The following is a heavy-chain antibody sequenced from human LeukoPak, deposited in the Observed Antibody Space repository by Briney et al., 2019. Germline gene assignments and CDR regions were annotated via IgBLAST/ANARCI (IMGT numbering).Heavy chain of an antibody. D-gene: IGHD3-10*01. CDR3: AKEPLYYYGSGSYYDY. J-gene: IGHJ4*02. CDR2: IRHDGSNR. Sequence: PGGSLRLSCAASGFTFSSYGMHWVRQAPGKGLEWVAFIRHDGSNRYYADSVKGRFTISRDNSKNTLYLQMNSLRAEDTAVYYCAKEPLYYYGSGSYYDYWGQGTLVTVSS. V-gene: IGHV3-30*02. CDR1: GFTFSSYG.